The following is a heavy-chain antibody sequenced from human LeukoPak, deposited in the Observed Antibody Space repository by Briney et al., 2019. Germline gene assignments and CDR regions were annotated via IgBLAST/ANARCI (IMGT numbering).Heavy chain of an antibody. CDR2: INTNTGNP. J-gene: IGHJ6*02. V-gene: IGHV7-4-1*02. Sequence: VASVNVSCKASGYTFTSYAMNWVRQAPGQGLEWMGWINTNTGNPTYAQGFTGRFVFSLDTSVSTAYLQISSLKAEDTAVYYCAPLLPRGMDVWGQGTTVTVSS. CDR1: GYTFTSYA. CDR3: APLLPRGMDV. D-gene: IGHD3-3*01.